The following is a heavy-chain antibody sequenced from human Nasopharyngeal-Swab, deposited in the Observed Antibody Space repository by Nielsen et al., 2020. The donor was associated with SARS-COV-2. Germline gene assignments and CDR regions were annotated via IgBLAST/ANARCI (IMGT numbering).Heavy chain of an antibody. D-gene: IGHD6-13*01. J-gene: IGHJ4*02. CDR2: IIPIFGTA. Sequence: WVRQAPGQGLEWMGGIIPIFGTANYAQKFQGRVTITADKSTSTAYMELSSLRSEDTAVYYCARGYSSSWQGYYFDYWGQGTLVTV. V-gene: IGHV1-69*06. CDR3: ARGYSSSWQGYYFDY.